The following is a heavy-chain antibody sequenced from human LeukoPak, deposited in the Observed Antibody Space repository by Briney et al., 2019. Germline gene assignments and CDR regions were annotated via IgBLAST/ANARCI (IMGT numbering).Heavy chain of an antibody. CDR3: TTCGYDRCGAFDI. CDR2: IKSKTDGGTT. J-gene: IGHJ3*02. D-gene: IGHD5-12*01. V-gene: IGHV3-15*01. Sequence: SGGSLRLSCAVSEFPFTRAWMTWVRQAPGKGLEWVGHIKSKTDGGTTDYAAPVKGRFSISRDDSKNTLYLQMNSLETEDTAMYYCTTCGYDRCGAFDIWGQGTVVTVSS. CDR1: EFPFTRAW.